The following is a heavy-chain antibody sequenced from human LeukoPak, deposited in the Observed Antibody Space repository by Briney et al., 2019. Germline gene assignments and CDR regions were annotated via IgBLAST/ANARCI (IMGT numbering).Heavy chain of an antibody. Sequence: GGSLRLSCAASGFTFSSYSMNWVRQAPGKGLEWVSSISSSSSYIYYADSVKGRFTISRDNAKNSLYLQMNSLRAEDTAVYYCAKTSNYYDTSGYYPLPPDYWGQGTLVTVSS. D-gene: IGHD3-22*01. J-gene: IGHJ4*02. CDR1: GFTFSSYS. CDR2: ISSSSSYI. V-gene: IGHV3-21*04. CDR3: AKTSNYYDTSGYYPLPPDY.